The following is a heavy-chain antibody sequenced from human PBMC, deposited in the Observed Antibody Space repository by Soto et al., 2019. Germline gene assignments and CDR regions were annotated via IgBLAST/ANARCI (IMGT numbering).Heavy chain of an antibody. Sequence: GESQKISWNASEYRFSSYWICWVRQMAGKGLEWIGIIYPGDSDTTYSPSFEGHVTMSVDKAISTAYLQWSSLKASDGVTYYCSRQGANGAYFYYYMDDWGQGTLVTVSS. CDR2: IYPGDSDT. D-gene: IGHD2-8*01. CDR1: EYRFSSYW. CDR3: SRQGANGAYFYYYMDD. J-gene: IGHJ6*02. V-gene: IGHV5-51*01.